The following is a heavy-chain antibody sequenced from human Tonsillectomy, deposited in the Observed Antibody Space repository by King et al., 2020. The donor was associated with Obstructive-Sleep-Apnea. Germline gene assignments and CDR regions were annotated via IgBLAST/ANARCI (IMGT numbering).Heavy chain of an antibody. V-gene: IGHV4-59*01. J-gene: IGHJ6*02. CDR1: GGSINDYY. D-gene: IGHD2-15*01. CDR2: IYYSGST. Sequence: VQLQESGPRLVKPSETLSLICSVSGGSINDYYWSWIRQPPGKGLEWIGYIYYSGSTDYNPSLKNRVTISVDTPKNQFSLTLSSVNATDAAVYFCAGVRAATNYYGMDVWGQGTTVTVSS. CDR3: AGVRAATNYYGMDV.